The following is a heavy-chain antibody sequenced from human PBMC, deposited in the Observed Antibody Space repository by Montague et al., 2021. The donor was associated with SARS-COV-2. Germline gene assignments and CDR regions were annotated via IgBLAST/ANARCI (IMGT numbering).Heavy chain of an antibody. V-gene: IGHV3-48*02. CDR1: GFTLTGYS. D-gene: IGHD1-26*01. Sequence: SLRLSFSASGFTLTGYSMSWVRQAPGAGLEWVSFISTSSDIIIYRDSVKGRFTISRDNAKNSVYLQMNSLRDEDTALYYCARGRGSYIDYWGQGTLVSVSS. CDR3: ARGRGSYIDY. CDR2: ISTSSDII. J-gene: IGHJ4*02.